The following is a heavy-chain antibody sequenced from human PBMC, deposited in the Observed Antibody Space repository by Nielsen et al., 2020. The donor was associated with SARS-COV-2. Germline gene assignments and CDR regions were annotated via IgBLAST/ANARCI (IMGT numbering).Heavy chain of an antibody. Sequence: GGSLRLSCAASGFTFDDYAMHWVRQAPGKGLEWMGGFDPEDGETIYAQKFQGRVTMTEDTSTDTAYMELSSLRSEDTAVYYCATGAAAGTQNWFDPWGQGTLVTVSS. CDR2: FDPEDGET. V-gene: IGHV1-24*01. J-gene: IGHJ5*02. D-gene: IGHD6-13*01. CDR1: GFTFDDYA. CDR3: ATGAAAGTQNWFDP.